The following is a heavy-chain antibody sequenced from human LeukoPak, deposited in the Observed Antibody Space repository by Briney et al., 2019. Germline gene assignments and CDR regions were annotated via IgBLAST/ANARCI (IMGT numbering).Heavy chain of an antibody. D-gene: IGHD5-18*01. CDR1: GFTFSSYA. CDR3: AKYGYSYGGNYYGLDV. Sequence: GGPLPPSRAASGFTFSSYAMSWVRQAPGKGLEGVSAISGSGGSTYHADSVKGRFTISRDNSKNTLYLQMSSLRAEDTAVYYCAKYGYSYGGNYYGLDVWGQGTTVTVSS. V-gene: IGHV3-23*01. CDR2: ISGSGGST. J-gene: IGHJ6*02.